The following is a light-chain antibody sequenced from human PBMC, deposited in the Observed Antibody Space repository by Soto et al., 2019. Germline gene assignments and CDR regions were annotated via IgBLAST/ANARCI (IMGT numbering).Light chain of an antibody. CDR3: QQSYSTPPG. CDR1: QSISSY. J-gene: IGKJ4*01. CDR2: AAS. Sequence: DIQMTQFPSSLSASVGDIVTITCRASQSISSYLNWYQQKPGKAPKLLIYAASSLQSGVPSRFSGSGSGTDFTLTISSLQPEDFATYYCQQSYSTPPGFGGGTKVDIK. V-gene: IGKV1-39*01.